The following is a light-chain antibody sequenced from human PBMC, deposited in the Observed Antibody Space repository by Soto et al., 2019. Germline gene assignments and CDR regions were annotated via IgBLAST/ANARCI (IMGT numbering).Light chain of an antibody. Sequence: EIVMTQSPATLSVSPGERATLSCRASQSVSSNLAWYQQRPGQAPRLLMYGASTRATGFSARFSGSGSGTEFTLTISNLQSEDFAIYYCQQYNNWSWTFGQGTKVDIK. CDR3: QQYNNWSWT. CDR2: GAS. V-gene: IGKV3-15*01. J-gene: IGKJ1*01. CDR1: QSVSSN.